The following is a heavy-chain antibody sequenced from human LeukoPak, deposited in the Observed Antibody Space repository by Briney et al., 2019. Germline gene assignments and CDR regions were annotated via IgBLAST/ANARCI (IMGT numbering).Heavy chain of an antibody. CDR2: ISGYNGDR. Sequence: ASVKVSCKASGYSYTHYGIAWVRQAPGQGLEWMGWISGYNGDRNFAPKVQGRVTMTTDTSANIAYMGLRSLRSEDTAVYYCATGDSSGYYPYYFDQWGQGTLVAVSS. V-gene: IGHV1-18*01. J-gene: IGHJ4*02. D-gene: IGHD3-22*01. CDR1: GYSYTHYG. CDR3: ATGDSSGYYPYYFDQ.